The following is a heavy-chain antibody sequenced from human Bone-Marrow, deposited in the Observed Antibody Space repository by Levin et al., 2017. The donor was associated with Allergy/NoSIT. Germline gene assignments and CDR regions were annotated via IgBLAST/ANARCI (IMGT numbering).Heavy chain of an antibody. CDR3: ARDLRGGSCFDS. CDR2: ISRNSFSI. Sequence: GGSLRLSCAASELFFNDYTMNWVRQAPGKGLEWVSSISRNSFSIDYADSVKGRFTVSRDNAKNSVFLQMNSLTAEDTAVYFCARDLRGGSCFDSWGQGTLVIVSS. D-gene: IGHD2-15*01. CDR1: ELFFNDYT. V-gene: IGHV3-21*01. J-gene: IGHJ4*02.